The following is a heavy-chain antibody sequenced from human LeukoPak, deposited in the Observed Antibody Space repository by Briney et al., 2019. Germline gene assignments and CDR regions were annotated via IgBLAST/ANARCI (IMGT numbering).Heavy chain of an antibody. Sequence: EPGRSLRLSCAASGFTFSSYAMHWVRQAPGKGLEWVAVISYDGSNKYYADSVKGRFTISRDNSKNTLYLQMNSLRAEDTAVYYCARVVLKYFDYWGQGTLVTVSS. CDR2: ISYDGSNK. J-gene: IGHJ4*02. CDR3: ARVVLKYFDY. D-gene: IGHD3-10*01. V-gene: IGHV3-30*04. CDR1: GFTFSSYA.